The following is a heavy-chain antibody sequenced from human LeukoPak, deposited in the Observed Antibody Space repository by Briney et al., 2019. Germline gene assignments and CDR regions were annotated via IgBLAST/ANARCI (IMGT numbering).Heavy chain of an antibody. V-gene: IGHV4-34*01. Sequence: SETLSLTCAVYGGSFSGYYWSWIRQPPGKGLEWIGEINNSGSTTYNPSLRSRVTISVDTSKNQISLKLSSVTAADTAVYYCARPRGYCSSTSCYANWFDPGDQGTLVTVSA. CDR2: INNSGST. D-gene: IGHD2-2*01. CDR3: ARPRGYCSSTSCYANWFDP. J-gene: IGHJ5*02. CDR1: GGSFSGYY.